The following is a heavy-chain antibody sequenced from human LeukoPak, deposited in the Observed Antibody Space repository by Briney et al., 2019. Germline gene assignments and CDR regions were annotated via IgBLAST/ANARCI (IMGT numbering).Heavy chain of an antibody. Sequence: GGSLRLSCAASGFTFSSYAMHWVRQAPGKGLEWVAVISYDGSNKYYADSVKGRFTISRDNSKNTLYLQMNSLRAEDTAVYYCARPLDSSGGYYDAFDIWGQGTMVTASS. D-gene: IGHD3-22*01. CDR2: ISYDGSNK. J-gene: IGHJ3*02. CDR1: GFTFSSYA. CDR3: ARPLDSSGGYYDAFDI. V-gene: IGHV3-30-3*01.